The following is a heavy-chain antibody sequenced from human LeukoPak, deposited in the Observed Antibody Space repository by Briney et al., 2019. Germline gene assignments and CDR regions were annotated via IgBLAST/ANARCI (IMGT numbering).Heavy chain of an antibody. J-gene: IGHJ4*02. CDR1: GGSFSGYY. V-gene: IGHV4-34*01. CDR2: INHSGST. D-gene: IGHD5-12*01. Sequence: SETLSLTGAVYGGSFSGYYWSWIRQPPGKGLEWIGEINHSGSTNYNPSLKSRATISVDTSKNQFSLKLSSVTAADTAVYYCARGRKARAYGYVYFDYWGQGTLVTVSS. CDR3: ARGRKARAYGYVYFDY.